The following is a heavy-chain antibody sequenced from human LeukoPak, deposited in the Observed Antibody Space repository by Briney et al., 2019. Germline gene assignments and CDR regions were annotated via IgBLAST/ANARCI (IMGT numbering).Heavy chain of an antibody. J-gene: IGHJ4*02. V-gene: IGHV5-51*01. D-gene: IGHD6-19*01. Sequence: LGESLKISCKGSGYSFTNFWIGWVRQMPGKGLEWMGIIYPGDSDTRYSPSFQGQVTISVDKSISTAYLQWSSLKASDTAMYYCARRTYSSGWHPDYWGQGTLVTVSS. CDR3: ARRTYSSGWHPDY. CDR1: GYSFTNFW. CDR2: IYPGDSDT.